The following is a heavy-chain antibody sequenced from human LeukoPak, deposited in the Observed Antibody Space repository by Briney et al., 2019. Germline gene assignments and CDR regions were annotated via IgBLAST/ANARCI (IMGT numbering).Heavy chain of an antibody. Sequence: GGSLRLSCAASGFTFRGSAMHWVRQASGKGLEWVGRIRSKANSYATAYAASVKGRFTISRDDSKNTAYLQMNSLKTEDTAVYYCTRHWDSSSWFDYWGQGTLVTVSS. CDR2: IRSKANSYAT. V-gene: IGHV3-73*01. D-gene: IGHD6-13*01. CDR1: GFTFRGSA. CDR3: TRHWDSSSWFDY. J-gene: IGHJ4*02.